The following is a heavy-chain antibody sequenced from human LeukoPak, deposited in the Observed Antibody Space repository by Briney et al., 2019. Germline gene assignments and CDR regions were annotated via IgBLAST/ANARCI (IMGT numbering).Heavy chain of an antibody. Sequence: SETLSLTCTVSGGSISSYYWSWIGQPPGKGLEWIGYIYYSGSTNYNPSLKSRVTISVDTSKNQFSLKLSSVTAADTAVYYCARDYYGSGSLLDYWGQGTLVTVSS. V-gene: IGHV4-59*01. CDR2: IYYSGST. J-gene: IGHJ4*02. D-gene: IGHD3-10*01. CDR1: GGSISSYY. CDR3: ARDYYGSGSLLDY.